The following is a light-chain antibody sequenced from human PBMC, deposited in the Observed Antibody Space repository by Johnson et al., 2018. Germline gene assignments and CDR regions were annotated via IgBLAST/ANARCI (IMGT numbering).Light chain of an antibody. V-gene: IGLV1-51*02. Sequence: SVLTQPPSVYAAPGQKVTISCSGSSSNIGNNYVSWYQQLPGTAPKLLIYENNKRPSGIPDRFSGSKSGTSATLGITGLQTGDEADYYCGTWDSSLSAGNVFGTGTKVTVL. J-gene: IGLJ1*01. CDR3: GTWDSSLSAGNV. CDR1: SSNIGNNY. CDR2: ENN.